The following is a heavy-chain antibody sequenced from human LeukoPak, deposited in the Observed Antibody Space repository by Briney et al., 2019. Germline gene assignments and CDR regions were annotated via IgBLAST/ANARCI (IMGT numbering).Heavy chain of an antibody. D-gene: IGHD5-18*01. V-gene: IGHV3-49*04. Sequence: SLRLSCITSGFTFGDHAMSWVRQAPGKGLEWVGFIKSKAYRGTTEYAASVKDRFIISRDDSRSIAYLQMNSLRTEDTALYYCTRGPIQLWIHNAMDVWGQGTMVTVSS. CDR3: TRGPIQLWIHNAMDV. J-gene: IGHJ6*02. CDR2: IKSKAYRGTT. CDR1: GFTFGDHA.